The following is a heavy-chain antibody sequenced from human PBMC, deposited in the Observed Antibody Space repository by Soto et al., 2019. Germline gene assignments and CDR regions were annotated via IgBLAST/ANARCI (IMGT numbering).Heavy chain of an antibody. CDR1: GGSFSGYY. CDR3: ARGPIEDYGDYYFGY. Sequence: SETLSLTCAVYGGSFSGYYWSWIRQPPGKGLEWIGEINHSGSTNYNPSLKSRVTISVDTSKNQFSLKLSSVTAADTAVYYCARGPIEDYGDYYFGYWGQGTLVTVSS. D-gene: IGHD4-17*01. CDR2: INHSGST. J-gene: IGHJ4*02. V-gene: IGHV4-34*01.